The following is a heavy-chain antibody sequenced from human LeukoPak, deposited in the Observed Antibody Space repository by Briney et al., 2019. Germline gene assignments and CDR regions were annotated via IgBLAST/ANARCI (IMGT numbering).Heavy chain of an antibody. D-gene: IGHD5-12*01. CDR3: AREDWSGYEY. J-gene: IGHJ4*02. V-gene: IGHV3-66*01. CDR2: IYAGGNT. CDR1: GFIVSSNY. Sequence: GGSLRLSCAPSGFIVSSNYMGWVRQAPGGGREWVSAIYAGGNTYYADSVKGRFSISRDNSKNTVYLQINRLRAEDTAVYYCAREDWSGYEYWGQGTLVTVSS.